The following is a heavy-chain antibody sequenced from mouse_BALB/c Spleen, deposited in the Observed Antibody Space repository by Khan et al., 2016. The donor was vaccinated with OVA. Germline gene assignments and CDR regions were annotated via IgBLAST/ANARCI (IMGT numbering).Heavy chain of an antibody. CDR2: ISFSGRT. Sequence: EVQLQESGPGLVKPSQSLSLTCTVTGYSITSDYAWNWIRQFPGNKLEWMGYISFSGRTSYNPYLKSRISITRDTSKNQFFLQLNSVPTAATATCYCARSVTITTVVATDFDYWGQGTTLTVSS. V-gene: IGHV3-2*02. CDR1: GYSITSDYA. D-gene: IGHD1-1*01. CDR3: ARSVTITTVVATDFDY. J-gene: IGHJ2*01.